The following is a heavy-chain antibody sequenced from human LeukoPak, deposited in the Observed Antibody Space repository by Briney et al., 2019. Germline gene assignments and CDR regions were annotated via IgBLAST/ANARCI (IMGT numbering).Heavy chain of an antibody. CDR1: GYTLTELS. CDR3: ATGVAGGNWFDP. Sequence: ASVKVSCKVSGYTLTELSMHWVRQAPGKGLEWMGGFDPEDGETIYAQKFQGGVTMTEDTSTDTAYMELSSLRSEDTAVYYCATGVAGGNWFDPWGQGTLVTVSS. J-gene: IGHJ5*02. V-gene: IGHV1-24*01. CDR2: FDPEDGET. D-gene: IGHD6-19*01.